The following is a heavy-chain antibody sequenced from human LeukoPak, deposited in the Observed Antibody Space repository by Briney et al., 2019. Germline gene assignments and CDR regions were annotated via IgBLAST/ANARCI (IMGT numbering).Heavy chain of an antibody. CDR3: ARVGGSGYYFTRTSFDY. V-gene: IGHV3-7*01. J-gene: IGHJ4*02. CDR2: IKQDGSEK. Sequence: GGSLRLSCAASGFTFSSYWMSWVRQAPGKGLEWVANIKQDGSEKYYVDSVKGRFTISRDNAKNSLYLQMNSLRAEDTAVYYCARVGGSGYYFTRTSFDYWGQGTLVTVSS. D-gene: IGHD3-22*01. CDR1: GFTFSSYW.